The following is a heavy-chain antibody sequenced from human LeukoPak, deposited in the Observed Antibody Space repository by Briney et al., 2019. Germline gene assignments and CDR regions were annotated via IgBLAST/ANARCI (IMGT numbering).Heavy chain of an antibody. J-gene: IGHJ4*02. CDR3: ARHTTSGWYQVVY. Sequence: PSETLSLTCAVYGGSFSGYYWSWIRQSPEKGLEWTGEIKHSGVTNYNPSLKSRLTMSVDTSKTQFSLRLTSVTAADTAVYYCARHTTSGWYQVVYWGQGTLVTVSS. CDR1: GGSFSGYY. V-gene: IGHV4-34*01. D-gene: IGHD6-19*01. CDR2: IKHSGVT.